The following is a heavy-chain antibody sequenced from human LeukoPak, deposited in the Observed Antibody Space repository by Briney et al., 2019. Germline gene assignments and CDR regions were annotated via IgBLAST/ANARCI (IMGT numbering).Heavy chain of an antibody. CDR2: INHSGST. CDR1: GGSSSGYY. CDR3: ARVWGSYRGDWFDP. Sequence: SETLSLTCAVYGGSSSGYYWSWIRQPPGKGLEWIGEINHSGSTNYNPSLKSRVTISVDTSKNQFSLKLSSVTAADTAVYYCARVWGSYRGDWFDPWGQGTLVTVSS. V-gene: IGHV4-34*01. D-gene: IGHD3-16*02. J-gene: IGHJ5*02.